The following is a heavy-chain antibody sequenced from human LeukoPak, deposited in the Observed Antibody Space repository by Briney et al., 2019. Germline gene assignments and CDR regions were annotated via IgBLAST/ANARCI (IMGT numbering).Heavy chain of an antibody. CDR2: ITGSGGYA. Sequence: PGGSLRLSCATSGFTFSSAWMNWVRQAPGKGLEWVSTITGSGGYAFYADSVKGRFTISRDSSKNTLNLQMNNLRADDTAVYYCAKAWAADGYNWFDPWGQGTLVIVSS. D-gene: IGHD6-13*01. CDR3: AKAWAADGYNWFDP. V-gene: IGHV3-23*01. J-gene: IGHJ5*02. CDR1: GFTFSSAW.